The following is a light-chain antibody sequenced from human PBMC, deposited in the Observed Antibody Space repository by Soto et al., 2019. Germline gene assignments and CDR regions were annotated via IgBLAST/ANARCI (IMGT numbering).Light chain of an antibody. Sequence: DIQMTQSPSSLSVSVGDRVTITCRASQSINRYLNWYQQKPGKAPKLLIYTSSNLQSGVPSRCSGSGFGTDFTLTISRLQPEDCATYYCQQISITPYTFGQGTKLE. CDR3: QQISITPYT. CDR1: QSINRY. J-gene: IGKJ2*01. V-gene: IGKV1-39*01. CDR2: TSS.